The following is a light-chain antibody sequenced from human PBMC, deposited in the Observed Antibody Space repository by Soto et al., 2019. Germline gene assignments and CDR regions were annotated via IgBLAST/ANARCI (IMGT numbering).Light chain of an antibody. CDR2: AAS. V-gene: IGKV1-9*01. Sequence: ERVTITGRTSQVISTSLAWYQVKPGKAPKPLIYAASTLESGVPSRFSATVSGTEFSLKITSLQAEDFATYYCPQLFDSPITFGQGTRLEIK. J-gene: IGKJ5*01. CDR1: QVISTS. CDR3: PQLFDSPIT.